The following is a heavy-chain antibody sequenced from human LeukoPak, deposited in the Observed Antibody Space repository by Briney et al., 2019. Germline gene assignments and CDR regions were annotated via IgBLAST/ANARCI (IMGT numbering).Heavy chain of an antibody. V-gene: IGHV1-2*02. D-gene: IGHD4-11*01. CDR2: INPNSGGT. CDR1: GYTFTGYY. CDR3: ARVTVPSASWFDP. J-gene: IGHJ5*02. Sequence: ASVKVSCKASGYTFTGYYMHWVRQAPGQGLEWMGWINPNSGGTNYAQKFQGRVTMTRDTSISTAYMELSRLRSDDTDVYYCARVTVPSASWFDPWGQGTLVTVSS.